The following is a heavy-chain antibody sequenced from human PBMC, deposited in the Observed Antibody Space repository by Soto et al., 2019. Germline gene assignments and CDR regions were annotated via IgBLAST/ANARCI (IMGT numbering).Heavy chain of an antibody. CDR2: ISGSGGST. CDR1: GFTFSSYA. D-gene: IGHD2-8*01. Sequence: GGSLRLSCAASGFTFSSYAMSWVRQAPGKGLEWVSAISGSGGSTYYADSVKGRFTISRDNSKNTLYLQMNSLRAEDTAVYYCAKGVLGVDGYCTNGVCYGNFDYWGQGTLVTVSS. V-gene: IGHV3-23*01. CDR3: AKGVLGVDGYCTNGVCYGNFDY. J-gene: IGHJ4*02.